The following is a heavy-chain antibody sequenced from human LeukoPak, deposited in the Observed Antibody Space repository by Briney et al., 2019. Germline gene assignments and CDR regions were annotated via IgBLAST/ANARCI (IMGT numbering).Heavy chain of an antibody. J-gene: IGHJ4*02. D-gene: IGHD4-17*01. Sequence: PGGSLRLSCAASGFTFSSYAMSWVRQAPGKGPEWVSAISGSGGSTYYADSVKGRFTISRDNSKNTLYPQMNSLRAEDTAVYYCAKGDYGDSPCYFDYWGQGTLVTVSS. CDR1: GFTFSSYA. CDR2: ISGSGGST. CDR3: AKGDYGDSPCYFDY. V-gene: IGHV3-23*01.